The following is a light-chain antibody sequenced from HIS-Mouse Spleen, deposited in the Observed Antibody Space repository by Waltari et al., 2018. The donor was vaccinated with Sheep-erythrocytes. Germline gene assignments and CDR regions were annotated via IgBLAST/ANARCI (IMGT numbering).Light chain of an antibody. CDR2: QDS. CDR1: KLGDKY. CDR3: QAWDSSTVV. Sequence: SYELTQPPSVSVSPGQTASITCSGYKLGDKYACWYQQKPGQSPVLVIYQDSKRPSGIPERCSGSNSGNTATLTISGTQAMDETDYYCQAWDSSTVVFGGGTKLTVL. J-gene: IGLJ2*01. V-gene: IGLV3-1*01.